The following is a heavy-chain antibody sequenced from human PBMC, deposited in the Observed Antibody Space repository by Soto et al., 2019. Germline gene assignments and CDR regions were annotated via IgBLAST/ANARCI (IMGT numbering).Heavy chain of an antibody. CDR2: ISYDGSNK. J-gene: IGHJ6*02. V-gene: IGHV3-30*18. CDR3: AKDSASSSWYYYGMDV. Sequence: PGGSLRLSCAASGFTFSSYGMHWVRQAPGKGLEWVAVISYDGSNKYYADSVKGRFTISRDNSKNTLYLQMNSLRAEDTAVYYCAKDSASSSWYYYGMDVWGQGTTVTVSS. D-gene: IGHD6-13*01. CDR1: GFTFSSYG.